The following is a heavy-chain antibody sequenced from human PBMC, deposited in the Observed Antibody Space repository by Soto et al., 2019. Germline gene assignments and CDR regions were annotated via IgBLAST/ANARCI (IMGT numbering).Heavy chain of an antibody. Sequence: QVQLVQSGAEVKKPGSSVKVSCKASGDTDTNYVISWVRQAPGQGLEWMGGIFPKFGTTYSAQKLQDRLTITADESTSTGYMQRSSLRLDDTAVYYCEAEMTFGKLSVVWGQGTAVTVSS. D-gene: IGHD3-16*02. CDR1: GDTDTNYV. CDR2: IFPKFGTT. CDR3: EAEMTFGKLSVV. V-gene: IGHV1-69*01. J-gene: IGHJ6*02.